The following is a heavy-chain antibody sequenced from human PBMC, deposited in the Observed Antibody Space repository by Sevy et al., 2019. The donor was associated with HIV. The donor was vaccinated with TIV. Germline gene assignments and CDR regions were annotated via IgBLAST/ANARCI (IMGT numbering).Heavy chain of an antibody. CDR1: GFTFSFYA. V-gene: IGHV3-23*01. Sequence: GGSLRLSCAASGFTFSFYAMNWVRQAPGKGLEWVSTIYGSGGVTYYADSVKGRFTISRDNSKNTLFLQMNNLRAEDTALYYCAGGRYDSSGSFDAVDIWGQGTMVTVSS. CDR3: AGGRYDSSGSFDAVDI. CDR2: IYGSGGVT. J-gene: IGHJ3*02. D-gene: IGHD3-22*01.